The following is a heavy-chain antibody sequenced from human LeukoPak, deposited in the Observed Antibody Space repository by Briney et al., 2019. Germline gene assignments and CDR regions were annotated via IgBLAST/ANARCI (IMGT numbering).Heavy chain of an antibody. CDR2: IRYDGTNI. J-gene: IGHJ6*03. CDR3: AEAYYYSYYMDV. Sequence: GSLRLSCAASGFNFSNYGMHWVRQAPGKGLEWVAFIRYDGTNIYYGDSVKGRFTISRDNSKNTLYLQMNSLRADDTAVYYCAEAYYYSYYMDVRGKGTTVTVSS. V-gene: IGHV3-30*02. CDR1: GFNFSNYG.